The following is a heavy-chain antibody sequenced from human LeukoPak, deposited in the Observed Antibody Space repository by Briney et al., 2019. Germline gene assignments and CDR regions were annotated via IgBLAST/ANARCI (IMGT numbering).Heavy chain of an antibody. V-gene: IGHV3-43D*03. J-gene: IGHJ4*02. CDR3: AKVPRNNGWYGRYYFDY. D-gene: IGHD6-19*01. CDR2: VSWDGGST. Sequence: GGSLRLSCAASGFDFDDFAMHWVRQAPGKGLGWISLVSWDGGSTYYSDSVKGRFAISRDNSKNSLSLQMNSLRAEDTALYYCAKVPRNNGWYGRYYFDYWGQGTLVTVSS. CDR1: GFDFDDFA.